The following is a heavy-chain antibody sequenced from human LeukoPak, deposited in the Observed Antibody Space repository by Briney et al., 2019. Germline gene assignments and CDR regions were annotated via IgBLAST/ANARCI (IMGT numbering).Heavy chain of an antibody. D-gene: IGHD4-17*01. J-gene: IGHJ2*01. Sequence: SETLSLTCTVSVASISSYYWSWVRQPPGKGLEWIGFIYYSGSTDYNPSLKSRVTISVDTSKNQFSLKLSSVTAADTAVYYCARIKTTVTTVYFDLWGRGTLVTVSS. CDR2: IYYSGST. V-gene: IGHV4-59*08. CDR1: VASISSYY. CDR3: ARIKTTVTTVYFDL.